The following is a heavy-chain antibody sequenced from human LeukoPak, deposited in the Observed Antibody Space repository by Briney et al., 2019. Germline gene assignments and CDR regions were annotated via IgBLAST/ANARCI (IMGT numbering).Heavy chain of an antibody. Sequence: GGSLRLSCAASGFTFDDYAMHWVRQAPGKGLEWVSLISGDGGSTYYADSVKGRFTISRDNSKNSLYLQMNSLRTEDTALYYCAKDFGYYDSSGYYSSWGQGTLVTVSP. CDR3: AKDFGYYDSSGYYSS. CDR2: ISGDGGST. D-gene: IGHD3-22*01. CDR1: GFTFDDYA. V-gene: IGHV3-43*02. J-gene: IGHJ5*02.